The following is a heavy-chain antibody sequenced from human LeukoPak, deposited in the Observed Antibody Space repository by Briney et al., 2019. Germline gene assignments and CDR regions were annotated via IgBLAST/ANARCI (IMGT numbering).Heavy chain of an antibody. D-gene: IGHD2-15*01. CDR2: IIPIFGTA. CDR3: AREGYCSGSSCYGWFDP. Sequence: SVKVSCKASGGTFSSYAISWVRQAPGQGLEWMGGIIPIFGTANYAQKFQGRVTITTDESTSTAYMELSSLRSEDMAVYCCAREGYCSGSSCYGWFDPWGQGTLVSVSS. CDR1: GGTFSSYA. V-gene: IGHV1-69*05. J-gene: IGHJ5*02.